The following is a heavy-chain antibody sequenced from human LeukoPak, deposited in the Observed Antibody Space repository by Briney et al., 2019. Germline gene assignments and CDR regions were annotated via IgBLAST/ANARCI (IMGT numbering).Heavy chain of an antibody. D-gene: IGHD2-15*01. Sequence: ASVKVSCKVSGYTLTELSMHWVRQAPGKGLEWMGGFDPEDGETIYAQKFQGRVTMTEDTSTDTAYMELSSLRSEDTAVYYCATARYSTDAFDIWGQGTMVTVSS. CDR3: ATARYSTDAFDI. J-gene: IGHJ3*02. CDR2: FDPEDGET. CDR1: GYTLTELS. V-gene: IGHV1-24*01.